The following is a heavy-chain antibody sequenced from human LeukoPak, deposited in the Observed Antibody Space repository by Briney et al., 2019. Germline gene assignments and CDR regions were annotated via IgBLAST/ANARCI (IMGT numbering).Heavy chain of an antibody. Sequence: SETLSLTCIVSGDSISGKYWSWIRQPAGKGLEWLGRIYSSGTTDYSPSLMSRVTMSLDTSKNHISLRLRSVTAADTAVYYCARLDILVPRAVEWFDPWGQGTVVTVSS. CDR3: ARLDILVPRAVEWFDP. J-gene: IGHJ5*01. CDR2: IYSSGTT. CDR1: GDSISGKY. D-gene: IGHD2-2*01. V-gene: IGHV4-4*07.